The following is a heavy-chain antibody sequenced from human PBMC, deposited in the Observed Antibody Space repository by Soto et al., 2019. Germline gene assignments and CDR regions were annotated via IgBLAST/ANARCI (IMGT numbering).Heavy chain of an antibody. Sequence: QVQLQESGPGLVKPSQTLSLTCTVSGGSISSGGYYWSWIRQHPGKGLEWIGYINYSGSTYYNPSLKSRVTISVDTSKIQFSLKLSSVTAADTAVYYCARDGYSSSWRGFVGWFDPWGQGTLVTVSS. J-gene: IGHJ5*02. CDR2: INYSGST. V-gene: IGHV4-31*03. D-gene: IGHD6-13*01. CDR3: ARDGYSSSWRGFVGWFDP. CDR1: GGSISSGGYY.